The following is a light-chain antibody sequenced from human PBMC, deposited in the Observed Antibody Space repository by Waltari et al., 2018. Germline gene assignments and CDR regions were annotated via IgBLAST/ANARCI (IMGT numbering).Light chain of an antibody. J-gene: IGLJ2*01. CDR2: EVN. Sequence: QSALTQPPSASGSPGPSVTLSCTGTDNDVGNYNFVSWYQQHPDKAPKPIIYEVNNRPSGVPDRFSGSKSANTASLTVSGLQAEDEADYYCSSYAGTNILLFGGGTKLTVL. CDR3: SSYAGTNILL. CDR1: DNDVGNYNF. V-gene: IGLV2-8*01.